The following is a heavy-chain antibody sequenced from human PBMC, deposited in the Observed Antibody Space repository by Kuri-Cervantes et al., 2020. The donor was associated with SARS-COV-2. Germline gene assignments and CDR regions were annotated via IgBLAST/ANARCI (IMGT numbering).Heavy chain of an antibody. CDR2: VRGKANNYAT. V-gene: IGHV3-73*01. CDR1: GFLFSDSA. CDR3: TTLIDY. J-gene: IGHJ4*02. Sequence: GGSLRLSCEVSGFLFSDSAIHWVRQASGKGLEWVGRVRGKANNYATAYAASVKGRFTISRDDSKDMAYLQMHSLKTEDTAVYYCTTLIDYWGQGALVTVSS.